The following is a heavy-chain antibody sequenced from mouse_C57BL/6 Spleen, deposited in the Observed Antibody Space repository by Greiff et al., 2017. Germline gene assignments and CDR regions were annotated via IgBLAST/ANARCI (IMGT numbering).Heavy chain of an antibody. V-gene: IGHV5-16*01. D-gene: IGHD1-1*01. CDR2: INYDGSST. J-gene: IGHJ1*03. CDR1: GFTFSDYY. Sequence: EVQLVESEGGLVQPGSSMKLSCTASGFTFSDYYMAWVRQVPEKGLEWVANINYDGSSTYYLDSLKSRFIISRDNAKNILYLQLSSLKSEDTATYYCARSGYGSSLHWYFGVWGTGPTVTVSS. CDR3: ARSGYGSSLHWYFGV.